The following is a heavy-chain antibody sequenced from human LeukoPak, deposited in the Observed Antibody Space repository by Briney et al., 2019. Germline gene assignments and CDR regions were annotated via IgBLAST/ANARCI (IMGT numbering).Heavy chain of an antibody. CDR3: ARSDTATVPRGYYYYGMDV. CDR2: IIPILGIA. J-gene: IGHJ6*02. V-gene: IGHV1-69*04. CDR1: GGTFSSYA. Sequence: EASVKVSCKASGGTFSSYAISWVRQAPGQGLEWMGRIIPILGIANYAQKFQGRVTITADKSTSTAYMELSSLRSEDTAVYYCARSDTATVPRGYYYYGMDVWGQGTTVTVSS. D-gene: IGHD5-18*01.